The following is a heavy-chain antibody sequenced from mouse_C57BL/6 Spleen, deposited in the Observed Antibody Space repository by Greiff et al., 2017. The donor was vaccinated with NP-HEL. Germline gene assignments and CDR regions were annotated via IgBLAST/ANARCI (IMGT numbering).Heavy chain of an antibody. V-gene: IGHV1-19*01. CDR1: GYTFTDYY. CDR2: INPYNGGT. Sequence: EVQLQQSGPVLVKPGASVKMSCKASGYTFTDYYMNWVKQSHGKSLEWIGVINPYNGGTSYNQKFKGKATLTVDKSSSTAYMELNSLTSEDSAVYYCARRAYYSKDYYAMDYWGQGTSVTVSS. J-gene: IGHJ4*01. D-gene: IGHD2-5*01. CDR3: ARRAYYSKDYYAMDY.